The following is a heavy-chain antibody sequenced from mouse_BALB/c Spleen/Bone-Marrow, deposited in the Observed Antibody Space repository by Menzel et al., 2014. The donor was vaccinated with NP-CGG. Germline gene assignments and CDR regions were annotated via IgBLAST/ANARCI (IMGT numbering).Heavy chain of an antibody. V-gene: IGHV5-4*02. CDR3: ARDGNFAMDY. CDR2: INDGGSYT. J-gene: IGHJ4*01. Sequence: DVHLVESGGGLVKPGGSMKLSCEVSGFTFSDSYMYWVRPNPEKRLEWVATINDGGSYTYYPYSVKGRFTISRDNAKNNLYLQMSSLKSEDTAMYYCARDGNFAMDYWGQGTSVTVSS. CDR1: GFTFSDSY. D-gene: IGHD2-1*01.